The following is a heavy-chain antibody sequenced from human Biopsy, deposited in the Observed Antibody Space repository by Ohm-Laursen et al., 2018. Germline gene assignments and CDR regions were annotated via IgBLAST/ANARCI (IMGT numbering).Heavy chain of an antibody. CDR1: GYTFTGYH. V-gene: IGHV1-2*02. CDR2: INAKTGDA. J-gene: IGHJ5*02. CDR3: TRGGYYYDSLAYYYWFDP. D-gene: IGHD3-22*01. Sequence: ASVKVSCKASGYTFTGYHVHWVRQAPGQGLEWMGWINAKTGDANYAQKFQGRVTMTRDTSISTACVDLSSLRSDDTAVYYCTRGGYYYDSLAYYYWFDPWGQGTLVTVSS.